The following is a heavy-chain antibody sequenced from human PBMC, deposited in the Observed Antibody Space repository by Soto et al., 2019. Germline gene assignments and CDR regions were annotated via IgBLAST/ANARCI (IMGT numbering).Heavy chain of an antibody. CDR3: ATPRPGSHSYRN. J-gene: IGHJ4*02. V-gene: IGHV3-15*01. CDR1: GITLSNAW. D-gene: IGHD3-16*02. Sequence: EVQLVESGGGLVKPGGSLRLSCAASGITLSNAWMTWVRQAPGKGLEWVGRIKSKADGSTTEYGSPVKDRFIISRDDSENPLDLQMHSLKTEYTALYYCATPRPGSHSYRNWVQGTLVTVSS. CDR2: IKSKADGSTT.